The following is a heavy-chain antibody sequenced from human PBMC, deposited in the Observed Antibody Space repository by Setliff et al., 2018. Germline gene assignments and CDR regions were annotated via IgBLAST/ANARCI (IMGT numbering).Heavy chain of an antibody. V-gene: IGHV1-2*07. Sequence: ASVKVSCKASGYTFTSYGISWVRQAPGQGLEWMGWINPKNGDIFYAPKFAGRVTLTRDTPISTAYMELSRLRSDDTAVYYCARSGWLREYYFDYWGQGTLVTVSS. CDR2: INPKNGDI. CDR3: ARSGWLREYYFDY. J-gene: IGHJ4*02. D-gene: IGHD5-12*01. CDR1: GYTFTSYG.